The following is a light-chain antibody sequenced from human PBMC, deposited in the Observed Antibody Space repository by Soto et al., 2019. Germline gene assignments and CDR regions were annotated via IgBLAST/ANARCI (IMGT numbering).Light chain of an antibody. Sequence: DIQMTQSPSALSASVGDRVTITCRASQSISSWLAWYHQKPGKAPKLLIYQASNLQTGVPSRFSGSESGTEYTLTITSLHPDDFATYPCQQYYSYSQWTFGKGTRVEIK. CDR1: QSISSW. V-gene: IGKV1-5*03. J-gene: IGKJ1*01. CDR2: QAS. CDR3: QQYYSYSQWT.